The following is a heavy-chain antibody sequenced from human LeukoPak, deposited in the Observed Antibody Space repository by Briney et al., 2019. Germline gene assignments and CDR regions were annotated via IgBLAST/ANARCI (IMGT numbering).Heavy chain of an antibody. J-gene: IGHJ6*03. CDR1: NGSFSTYY. CDR3: ARAGDGYYYYYYMDV. D-gene: IGHD5-24*01. Sequence: SETLSLTCSVSNGSFSTYYWGWIRQPPGKRLEWIGYIFSSESSNTNYNPSLNGRVPISVDTSKNQFSLTLNSVTAADTAVYYCARAGDGYYYYYYMDVWGKGTTVTVSS. CDR2: IFSSESSNT. V-gene: IGHV4-59*08.